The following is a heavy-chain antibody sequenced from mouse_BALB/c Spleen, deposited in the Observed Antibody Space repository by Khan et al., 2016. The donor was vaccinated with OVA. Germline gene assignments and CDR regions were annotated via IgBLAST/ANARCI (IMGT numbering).Heavy chain of an antibody. Sequence: QIQLVQSGAELARPGASVWMSCKASGYTFTSNTMHWIKQRPGQGLEWIGYINPRSGYTTYNQNFTDKATLTADKSSSTAYTELSSLTTKDLGVEYWARRTAGYTMDSWGQGTSVTVSS. CDR2: INPRSGYT. D-gene: IGHD1-2*01. CDR1: GYTFTSNT. J-gene: IGHJ4*01. V-gene: IGHV1-4*01. CDR3: ARRTAGYTMDS.